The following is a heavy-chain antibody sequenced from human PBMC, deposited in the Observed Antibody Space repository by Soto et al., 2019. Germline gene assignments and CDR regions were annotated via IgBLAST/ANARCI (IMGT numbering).Heavy chain of an antibody. CDR1: GYTFTSYG. D-gene: IGHD1-26*01. Sequence: GASVKVSCKASGYTFTSYGISWVRQAPGQGLEWMGWISAYNGNTNYAQKLQGRVTMTTDTSTSTAYMELRSLRSDDTAVYYCARDQCGSYPDPFTFDPCGQGTLVTVSA. J-gene: IGHJ5*02. V-gene: IGHV1-18*04. CDR2: ISAYNGNT. CDR3: ARDQCGSYPDPFTFDP.